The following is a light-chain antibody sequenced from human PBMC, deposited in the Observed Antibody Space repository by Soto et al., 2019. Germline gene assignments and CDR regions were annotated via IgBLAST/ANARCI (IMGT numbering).Light chain of an antibody. CDR1: QNVRYN. J-gene: IGKJ2*01. V-gene: IGKV3-15*01. Sequence: EIVLTQSPATLSVSPGERATLSCRASQNVRYNLAWYQQKPGQAPRLLIYGASTRAIDIPPRFSGSGSGTEVTLTINSLQSDDFAVYYGHQYNSWFTCGQGTNLEIK. CDR2: GAS. CDR3: HQYNSWFT.